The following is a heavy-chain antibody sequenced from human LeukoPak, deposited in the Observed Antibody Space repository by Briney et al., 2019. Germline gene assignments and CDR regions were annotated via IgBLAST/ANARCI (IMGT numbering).Heavy chain of an antibody. V-gene: IGHV3-30*18. CDR1: GFTFSSYG. CDR2: ISYDGSNK. D-gene: IGHD4-17*01. Sequence: GGSLRLAWAASGFTFSSYGMHWVRQAPGKGLEWVAVISYDGSNKYYADSVKGRFTISRDNSKNTLYLQMNSLRAEDTAVYYCAKLTSRNGDSFDYWGQGTLVTVSS. J-gene: IGHJ4*02. CDR3: AKLTSRNGDSFDY.